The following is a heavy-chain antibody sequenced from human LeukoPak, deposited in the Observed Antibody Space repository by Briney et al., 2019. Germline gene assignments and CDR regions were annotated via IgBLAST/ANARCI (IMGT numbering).Heavy chain of an antibody. J-gene: IGHJ4*02. Sequence: GGSLRLSCVASGFTFTNFAMNWVRQAPGKGLEWVSAISGSGGTAYYADSVKGRFTISRDNSKNTLYLQMNSLRAEDTAVYYCAKKGYYDGSGYYMYYFDHWGQGTLVTVSS. CDR2: ISGSGGTA. CDR1: GFTFTNFA. CDR3: AKKGYYDGSGYYMYYFDH. D-gene: IGHD3-22*01. V-gene: IGHV3-23*01.